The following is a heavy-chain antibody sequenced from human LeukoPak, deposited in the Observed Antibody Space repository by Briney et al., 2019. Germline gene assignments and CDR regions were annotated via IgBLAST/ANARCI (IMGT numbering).Heavy chain of an antibody. CDR1: GFTFSSYS. V-gene: IGHV3-21*01. CDR2: ISSSSSYI. Sequence: GGSLRLSCAASGFTFSSYSMNWVRQAPGKGLEWVSSISSSSSYIYYADSVKGRFTISRDNAKNSLYLQMNSLRAEDTAVYYCARDMNRGYYYGMDVWGQGTTVTASS. D-gene: IGHD1/OR15-1a*01. CDR3: ARDMNRGYYYGMDV. J-gene: IGHJ6*02.